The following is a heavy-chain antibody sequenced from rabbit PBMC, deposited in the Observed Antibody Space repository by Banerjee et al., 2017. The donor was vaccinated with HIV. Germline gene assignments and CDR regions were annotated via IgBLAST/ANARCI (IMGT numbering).Heavy chain of an antibody. CDR1: GFSFSNKAV. J-gene: IGHJ4*01. Sequence: QEQLVESGGGLVRPEGSLKLSCKASGFSFSNKAVMCWVRQAPGKGLEWIACINVVTGKAVYASWAKGRFTFSKTSSTTVTLQMTSLTAADTATYFCGRSYVGKAITSLNLWGPGTLVTVS. D-gene: IGHD4-2*01. CDR3: GRSYVGKAITSLNL. CDR2: INVVTGKA. V-gene: IGHV1S45*01.